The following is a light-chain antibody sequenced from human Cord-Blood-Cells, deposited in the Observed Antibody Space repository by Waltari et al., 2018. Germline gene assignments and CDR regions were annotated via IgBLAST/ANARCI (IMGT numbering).Light chain of an antibody. Sequence: DIQMTQSPSSLSASVGDRVTITCQASQDISNYLNWYQQKPGKAPKRLIYDASNLETGVPSRFSGSRSGTDFTFTISSLQPEDIATYYCQQYDNLITFGPGTKVDIK. J-gene: IGKJ3*01. V-gene: IGKV1-33*01. CDR2: DAS. CDR3: QQYDNLIT. CDR1: QDISNY.